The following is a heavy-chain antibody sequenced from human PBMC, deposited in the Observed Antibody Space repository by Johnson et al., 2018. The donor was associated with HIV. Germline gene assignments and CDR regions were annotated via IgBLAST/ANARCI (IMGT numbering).Heavy chain of an antibody. D-gene: IGHD1-14*01. V-gene: IGHV3-33*08. Sequence: QEQLVVSGGGVVQPGTSMRLSCVVSGLNFFDYSMHWVRQAPGKGLEWVAVIWFDGNNKHYSDSVKGRFTISRDNSNNILYLQMDNLRVEDTAVYYCARGDRGGFDLWGQGTMVTVSS. CDR3: ARGDRGGFDL. J-gene: IGHJ3*01. CDR1: GLNFFDYS. CDR2: IWFDGNNK.